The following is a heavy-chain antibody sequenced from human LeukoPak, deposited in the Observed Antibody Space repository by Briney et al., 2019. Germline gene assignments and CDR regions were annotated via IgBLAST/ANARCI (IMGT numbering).Heavy chain of an antibody. CDR1: GFTFSSYA. CDR3: AKAVGATLYYYMDV. J-gene: IGHJ6*03. V-gene: IGHV3-23*01. CDR2: ISGSGGST. D-gene: IGHD1-26*01. Sequence: PGGSLRLSCAASGFTFSSYAMSWVRQAPGKGLEWVSAISGSGGSTYYADSVKGRFTISRDNSKNTLYLQMNSLRAEDTAVYYCAKAVGATLYYYMDVWGKGTTVTVSS.